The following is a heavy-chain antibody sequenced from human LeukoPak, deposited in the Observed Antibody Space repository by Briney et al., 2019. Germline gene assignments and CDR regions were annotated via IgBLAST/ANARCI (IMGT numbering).Heavy chain of an antibody. V-gene: IGHV4-59*01. J-gene: IGHJ4*02. Sequence: SETLSLTCTVSGDSISTYYWSWIRQPPGKGLEWIGYIYYNGGTNYNPSLKSRVTISGDTSKNQFSLKLSSVTAADTAVYYCARSVTVAAAVDYWGQGTPVTVSS. D-gene: IGHD6-13*01. CDR2: IYYNGGT. CDR1: GDSISTYY. CDR3: ARSVTVAAAVDY.